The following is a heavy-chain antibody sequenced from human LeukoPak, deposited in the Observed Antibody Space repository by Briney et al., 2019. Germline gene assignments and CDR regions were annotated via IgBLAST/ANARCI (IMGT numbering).Heavy chain of an antibody. D-gene: IGHD6-13*01. CDR1: GFTFSSYA. CDR3: AKDGSPWQQLLNAEYFQH. J-gene: IGHJ1*01. V-gene: IGHV3-23*01. CDR2: ISGSGGST. Sequence: GGSLRLSCAASGFTFSSYAMSWVRQAPGKGLEWVSAISGSGGSTYYADSVKGRFTISRDNSKNTLYLQMNSLRAEDTAVYYCAKDGSPWQQLLNAEYFQHWGQGTLVTVSS.